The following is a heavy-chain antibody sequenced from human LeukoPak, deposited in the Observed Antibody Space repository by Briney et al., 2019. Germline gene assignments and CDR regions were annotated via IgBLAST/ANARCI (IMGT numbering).Heavy chain of an antibody. CDR3: ASCGGDCHDDAFDI. CDR1: GYTFTSYG. Sequence: ASVKVSCKASGYTFTSYGISWVRQAPGQGLEWMGWISAYNGNTNYAQKLQGGVTMTTDTSTSTAYMELRSLRSDDTAVYYCASCGGDCHDDAFDIWGQGTMVTVSS. CDR2: ISAYNGNT. D-gene: IGHD2-21*02. J-gene: IGHJ3*02. V-gene: IGHV1-18*01.